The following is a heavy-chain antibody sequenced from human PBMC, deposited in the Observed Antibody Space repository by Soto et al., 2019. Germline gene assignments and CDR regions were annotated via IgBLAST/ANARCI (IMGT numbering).Heavy chain of an antibody. D-gene: IGHD1-26*01. CDR2: ISWNSGSI. V-gene: IGHV3-9*01. CDR1: GFTFEDCA. J-gene: IGHJ6*02. CDR3: EKEGGGMGV. Sequence: EVQLVESGGGLVQPGRSLRLSCVASGFTFEDCAMHWVRQAPGKGLEWVSGISWNSGSIGYADSGKGRLTISRDNAKNSLYLQMNSLRPEVAAVYYCEKEGGGMGVWGQGTTVAVSS.